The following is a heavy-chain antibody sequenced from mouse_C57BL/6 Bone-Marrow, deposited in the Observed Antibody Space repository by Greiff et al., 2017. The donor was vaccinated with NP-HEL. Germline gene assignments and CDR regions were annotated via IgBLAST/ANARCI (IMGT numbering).Heavy chain of an antibody. D-gene: IGHD2-12*01. CDR1: GFTFSDYG. V-gene: IGHV5-17*01. CDR2: ISSGSSTI. Sequence: EVQGVESGGGLVKPGGSLQLSCAASGFTFSDYGMHWVRQAPEKGLAWVAYISSGSSTIYYADTVKGRFTISRDNAKNTLFLQMTSLRSEDTAMYYCARRYRGLYYYAMDYWGQGTSVTVSS. CDR3: ARRYRGLYYYAMDY. J-gene: IGHJ4*01.